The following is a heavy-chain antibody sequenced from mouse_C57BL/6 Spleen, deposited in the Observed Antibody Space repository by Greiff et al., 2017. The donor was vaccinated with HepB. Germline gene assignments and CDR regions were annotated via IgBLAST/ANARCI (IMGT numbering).Heavy chain of an antibody. Sequence: EVTLMASGGGLVKPGGSMKLSCAASGFTFSDYGMHWVRQAPEKGLEWVAYISSGSSTIYYADKVKGRFTISRDNAKNTLVLQMPSRRTEDTAMYYCGRPGYNNYGWFAYWGQGTLVTVSA. D-gene: IGHD2-5*01. CDR3: GRPGYNNYGWFAY. CDR2: ISSGSSTI. V-gene: IGHV5-17*01. CDR1: GFTFSDYG. J-gene: IGHJ3*01.